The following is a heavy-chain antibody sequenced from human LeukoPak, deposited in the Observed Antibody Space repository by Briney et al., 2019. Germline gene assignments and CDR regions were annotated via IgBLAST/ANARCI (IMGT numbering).Heavy chain of an antibody. J-gene: IGHJ4*02. D-gene: IGHD5-18*01. Sequence: GASVKVSCKASGYTFTSYGISWVRQAPGQGLEWMGWISAYNGNTNYAQKLQGRVTMTTDTSTSTAYMELRSLRPDDTAVYYCARDAAAAGTLSPWIQLWPLDYWGQGTLVTVSS. V-gene: IGHV1-18*01. CDR3: ARDAAAAGTLSPWIQLWPLDY. CDR2: ISAYNGNT. CDR1: GYTFTSYG.